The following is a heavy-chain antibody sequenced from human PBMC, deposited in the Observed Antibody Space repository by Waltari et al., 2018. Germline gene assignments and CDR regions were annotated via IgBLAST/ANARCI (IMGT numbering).Heavy chain of an antibody. CDR3: ARQGLWFGELSLDY. CDR2: IYPGDSDT. V-gene: IGHV5-51*01. Sequence: ELQLLQSGAEVKRPGESRKISCRGSGSGFTSYWIAWVRQRPWKGREWMGIIYPGDSDTRYSPSFQGQVTISADKSISTAYLQWSSLKASDTAMYYCARQGLWFGELSLDYWGQGTLVTVSS. J-gene: IGHJ4*02. CDR1: GSGFTSYW. D-gene: IGHD3-10*01.